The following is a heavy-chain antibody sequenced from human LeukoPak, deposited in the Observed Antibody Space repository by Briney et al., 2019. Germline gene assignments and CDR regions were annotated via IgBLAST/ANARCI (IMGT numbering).Heavy chain of an antibody. CDR2: INHSGST. J-gene: IGHJ4*02. CDR3: ARGTLDIVATTPLYFDY. D-gene: IGHD5-12*01. V-gene: IGHV4-34*01. CDR1: GGSFSGYY. Sequence: SETLSLTCAVDGGSFSGYYWSWIRQPPGKGLEWIGEINHSGSTNYNPSLKSRVTISVDTSKNQFSLKLSSVTAADTAVYYCARGTLDIVATTPLYFDYWGQGTLVTVSS.